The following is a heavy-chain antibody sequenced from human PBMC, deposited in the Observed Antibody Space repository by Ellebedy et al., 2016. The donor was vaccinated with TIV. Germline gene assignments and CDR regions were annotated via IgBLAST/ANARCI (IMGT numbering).Heavy chain of an antibody. Sequence: MPSETLSLTCSVSGTVIRRFYWSWIRQPPGKGLEWIGYTHYSGSTYYNPSLKSRVTISIDASRNQFSLRLTSVTAADTAVYFCAGKIAGYYYGLDVWGQGTTVTVSS. CDR3: AGKIAGYYYGLDV. CDR1: GTVIRRFY. CDR2: THYSGST. J-gene: IGHJ6*02. V-gene: IGHV4-59*08.